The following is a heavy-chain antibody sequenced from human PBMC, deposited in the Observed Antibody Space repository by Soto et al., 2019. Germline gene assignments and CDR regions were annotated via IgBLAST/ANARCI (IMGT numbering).Heavy chain of an antibody. J-gene: IGHJ6*02. CDR3: AGALENPYFYYGLNV. CDR1: GFSFSSYG. CDR2: TTYDGGIK. Sequence: QGQLVESGGGVVQPGRSLRLSCAASGFSFSSYGMEWVRLAPGKGLEWVAATTYDGGIKHYVDSVKGRFTISRDNSKNTLYLQMISLRVEYTATYYCAGALENPYFYYGLNVWVQGPTVTVSS. D-gene: IGHD1-1*01. V-gene: IGHV3-30*03.